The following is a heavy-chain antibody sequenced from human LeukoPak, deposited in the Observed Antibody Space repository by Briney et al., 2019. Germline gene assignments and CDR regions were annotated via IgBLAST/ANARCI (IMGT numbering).Heavy chain of an antibody. CDR1: GGSISSYY. V-gene: IGHV4-59*08. J-gene: IGHJ2*01. Sequence: SETLSLTCTVSGGSISSYYWSWIRQPPGKGLEWIGYIYYSGSTNYNPSLKSRVTISVDMSKNQFSLKLSSVTAADTAVYYCAGTYYYDSSGYYPTYWYFDLWGRGTLVTVSS. CDR2: IYYSGST. CDR3: AGTYYYDSSGYYPTYWYFDL. D-gene: IGHD3-22*01.